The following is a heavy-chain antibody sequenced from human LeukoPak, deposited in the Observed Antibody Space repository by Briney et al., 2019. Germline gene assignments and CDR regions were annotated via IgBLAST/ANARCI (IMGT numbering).Heavy chain of an antibody. Sequence: GESLKISCKGSGYTFTGYCIGWVRQMPGKGLEWMGIIYPGDSDTRYSPSFQGQVTISADKSISTAYLQWSSLKASDTAIYYCATVTAPYAFDPWGQGTLVTVSS. D-gene: IGHD4-11*01. CDR2: IYPGDSDT. CDR1: GYTFTGYC. J-gene: IGHJ5*02. CDR3: ATVTAPYAFDP. V-gene: IGHV5-51*01.